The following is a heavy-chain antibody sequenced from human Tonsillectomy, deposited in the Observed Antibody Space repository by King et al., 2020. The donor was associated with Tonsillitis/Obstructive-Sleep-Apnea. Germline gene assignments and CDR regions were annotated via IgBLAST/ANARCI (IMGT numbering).Heavy chain of an antibody. CDR1: GFTFSSYW. CDR3: ARATIFGVVGGDY. Sequence: VQLVESGGGLVQPGGSLRLSCAASGFTFSSYWMSWVRQAPGKGLEWVANIKQDGSEKYYVDSVKGRFTISRDNAKNSLYLQMNSLRAEDTAVYYCARATIFGVVGGDYWGQGTLVTVSS. CDR2: IKQDGSEK. D-gene: IGHD3-3*01. J-gene: IGHJ4*02. V-gene: IGHV3-7*01.